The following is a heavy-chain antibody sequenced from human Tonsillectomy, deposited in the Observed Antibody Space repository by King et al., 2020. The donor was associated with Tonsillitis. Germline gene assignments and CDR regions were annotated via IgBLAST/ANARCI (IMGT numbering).Heavy chain of an antibody. J-gene: IGHJ3*02. CDR3: GRDRGRWCGGASCSDAFDI. D-gene: IGHD2-15*01. CDR2: ISTSSSTI. Sequence: VQLVESGGGLVQPGGSLRLSCAASGFTFSTYSMNWVRQAPGKGLEWVSYISTSSSTIYYADSVKGRFTISRDNAENSLYLQMNSLRDEDTAVYYCGRDRGRWCGGASCSDAFDIWGQGTMVTVSS. CDR1: GFTFSTYS. V-gene: IGHV3-48*02.